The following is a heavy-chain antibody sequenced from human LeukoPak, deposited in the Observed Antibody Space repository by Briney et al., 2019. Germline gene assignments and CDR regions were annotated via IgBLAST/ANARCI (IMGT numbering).Heavy chain of an antibody. J-gene: IGHJ4*02. V-gene: IGHV3-33*01. D-gene: IGHD5-18*01. CDR3: ARDMGSYSYALDY. Sequence: GGSLGLSCAASGFTFSSYGMHWVRQAPGKGLEWVAVIWYDGSNKYYADSVKGRFTISRDNSKNTLYLQMNSLRAEDTAVYYCARDMGSYSYALDYWGQGTLVTVSS. CDR1: GFTFSSYG. CDR2: IWYDGSNK.